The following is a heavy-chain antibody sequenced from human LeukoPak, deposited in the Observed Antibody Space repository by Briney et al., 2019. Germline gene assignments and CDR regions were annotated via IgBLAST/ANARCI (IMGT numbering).Heavy chain of an antibody. J-gene: IGHJ3*02. V-gene: IGHV4-39*07. Sequence: PSETLSLTCTASGGSISSSSYYWGWIRQPPGKGLEWIGSIYYSGSTYYNPSLKSRVTISVDTSENQFSLKLSSVTAADTAVYYCARGVLQWLRIPEAFDIWGQGTMVTVSS. CDR1: GGSISSSSYY. D-gene: IGHD5-12*01. CDR3: ARGVLQWLRIPEAFDI. CDR2: IYYSGST.